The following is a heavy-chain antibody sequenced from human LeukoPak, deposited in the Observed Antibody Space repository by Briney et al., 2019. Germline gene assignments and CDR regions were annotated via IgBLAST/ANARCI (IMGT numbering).Heavy chain of an antibody. CDR1: GFTFSSYA. J-gene: IGHJ6*02. CDR2: ISGSGGSK. V-gene: IGHV3-23*01. D-gene: IGHD4/OR15-4a*01. Sequence: PGGSLRLSCAASGFTFSSYAMNWVRQAPGEGLEWVSTISGSGGSKHYADSVEGRFTISRDNSKNTVYLQMNSLRAEDTAIYYCAKLTSAPGAYGVDVWGQGTTVTVSS. CDR3: AKLTSAPGAYGVDV.